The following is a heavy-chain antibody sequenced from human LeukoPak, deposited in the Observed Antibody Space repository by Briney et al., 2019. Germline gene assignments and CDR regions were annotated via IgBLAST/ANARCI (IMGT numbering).Heavy chain of an antibody. CDR2: INPNSGGT. V-gene: IGHV1-2*04. Sequence: GASVKVSCKASGYTFTGYYMHWVRQAPGQGLEWMGWINPNSGGTNYAQKFQGWVTMTRDTSISIAYMELSRLRSDDTAVYYCARGPDTAMVAFDYWGQGTLVTVSS. CDR1: GYTFTGYY. CDR3: ARGPDTAMVAFDY. J-gene: IGHJ4*02. D-gene: IGHD5-18*01.